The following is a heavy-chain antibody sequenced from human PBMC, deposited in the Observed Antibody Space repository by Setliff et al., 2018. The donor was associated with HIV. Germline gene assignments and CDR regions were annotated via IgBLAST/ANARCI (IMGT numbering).Heavy chain of an antibody. CDR3: ASAPLTTVTTGPRYYLDS. J-gene: IGHJ4*02. V-gene: IGHV1-46*01. D-gene: IGHD4-17*01. CDR2: INPSGGIT. Sequence: ASVKVSCKAAGYTLTNYHMHWVRQAPGQGLEWMGVINPSGGITTSAQKFLGRVTMTKDTSTSTVYMEVSNLKSEDTAVYYCASAPLTTVTTGPRYYLDSWGQGTLVTSPQ. CDR1: GYTLTNYH.